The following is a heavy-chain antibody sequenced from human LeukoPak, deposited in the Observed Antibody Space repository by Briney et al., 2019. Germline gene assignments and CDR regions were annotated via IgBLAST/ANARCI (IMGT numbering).Heavy chain of an antibody. CDR1: GFTFSSYA. J-gene: IGHJ4*02. V-gene: IGHV3-23*01. Sequence: GRSLRLSCAASGFTFSSYAMSWVRQAPGKGLEWVSAISGSGGSTYYADSVKGRFTISRDNSKNTLYLQMNSLRAEDTAVYYCAKVAPPYCGGDCYSFDYWGQGTLVTVSS. CDR2: ISGSGGST. D-gene: IGHD2-21*02. CDR3: AKVAPPYCGGDCYSFDY.